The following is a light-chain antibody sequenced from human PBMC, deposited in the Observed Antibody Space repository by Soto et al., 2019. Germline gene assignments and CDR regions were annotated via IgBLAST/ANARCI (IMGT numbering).Light chain of an antibody. J-gene: IGLJ1*01. Sequence: QSVLTQPASVSGSPGQSITISCTGTSSNVGSYKLVSWYQQYPGKAPKLMIFEVNKRPSGVSNRFSGSKSGNTASLTISGLKVEDEADYYCCSSGGSPTYVFGTGTKVT. CDR3: CSSGGSPTYV. CDR1: SSNVGSYKL. V-gene: IGLV2-23*02. CDR2: EVN.